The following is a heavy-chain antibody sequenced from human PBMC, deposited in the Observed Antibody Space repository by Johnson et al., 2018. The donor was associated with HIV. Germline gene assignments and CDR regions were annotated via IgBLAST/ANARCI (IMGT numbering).Heavy chain of an antibody. CDR2: ISWNSGSK. CDR1: GFTFDDYA. D-gene: IGHD6-13*01. V-gene: IGHV3-9*01. J-gene: IGHJ3*02. Sequence: VQLVESGGGVVQPGRSLRLSCAASGFTFDDYAMHWVRQAPGKGLEWVSGISWNSGSKGYADSVKGRFTTSRDNAKNSLYLQVKSLRAEDTALYLCAKDNGIAGTSGDAFDIWGQGTMVTVSS. CDR3: AKDNGIAGTSGDAFDI.